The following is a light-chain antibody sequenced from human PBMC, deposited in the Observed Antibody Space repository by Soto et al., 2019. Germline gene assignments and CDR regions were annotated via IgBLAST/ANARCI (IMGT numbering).Light chain of an antibody. CDR2: AAS. J-gene: IGKJ3*01. V-gene: IGKV3-20*01. CDR3: QVYGISTFT. CDR1: QRVSTSY. Sequence: EIVLTQSPGTLSLSPGERATLSCRASQRVSTSYLAWYQQKLGQAPRLLIYAASNRATGIPDRFSGSGSGTDFTLTISRLEPEDFAVYYCQVYGISTFTFGPGTKVDIK.